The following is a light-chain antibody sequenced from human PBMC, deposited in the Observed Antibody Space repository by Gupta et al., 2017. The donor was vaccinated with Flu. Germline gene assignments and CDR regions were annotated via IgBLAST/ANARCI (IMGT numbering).Light chain of an antibody. CDR3: QQYNNWPPLT. Sequence: ETVMTQSPATLSVSPGERATLSCRASQSVNSNLAWYQQKPGQAPRLLIYGASTRATGTPARFSGSGSGTEFTLTISSLQSEDFAVYYCQQYNNWPPLTFGGGTKVEIK. J-gene: IGKJ4*01. CDR2: GAS. CDR1: QSVNSN. V-gene: IGKV3-15*01.